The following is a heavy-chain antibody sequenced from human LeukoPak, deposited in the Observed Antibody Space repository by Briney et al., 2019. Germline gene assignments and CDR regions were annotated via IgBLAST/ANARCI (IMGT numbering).Heavy chain of an antibody. CDR2: VDHTGST. J-gene: IGHJ6*03. CDR3: ARGRVSSSTWYSAYYYYFYMDV. CDR1: DDSITMYY. V-gene: IGHV4-59*01. D-gene: IGHD1-1*01. Sequence: SETLSLTCSVSDDSITMYYWTWIRQPPGKGLEWIGYVDHTGSTNFNPSLNGRVSISRDTSKNLFSLRLRSVTAADTAVYFCARGRVSSSTWYSAYYYYFYMDVWGKGTTVTVSS.